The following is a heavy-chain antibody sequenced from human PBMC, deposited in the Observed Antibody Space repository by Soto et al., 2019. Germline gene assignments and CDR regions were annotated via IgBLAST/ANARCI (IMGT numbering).Heavy chain of an antibody. CDR3: ARLGGYYQSLDT. D-gene: IGHD3-22*01. CDR1: GGSIDSYY. CDR2: VYYTGTT. V-gene: IGHV4-59*08. Sequence: SETLSLTCPVSGGSIDSYYWTWIRQPPGKGLEWIGYVYYTGTTTYSPSLKSRVTISVDTSMNQISLKLSSVTAADTAFYYCARLGGYYQSLDTWGQGTLVTVPQ. J-gene: IGHJ5*02.